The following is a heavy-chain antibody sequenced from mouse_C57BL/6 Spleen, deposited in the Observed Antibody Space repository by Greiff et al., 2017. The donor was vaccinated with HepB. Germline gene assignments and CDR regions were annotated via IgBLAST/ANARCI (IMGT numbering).Heavy chain of an antibody. V-gene: IGHV5-2*03. D-gene: IGHD1-1*01. CDR1: EYEFPSHD. CDR2: INSDGGST. Sequence: EVKVEESGGGLVQPGESLKLSCESNEYEFPSHDMSWVRKTPEKRLELVAAINSDGGSTYYPDTMERRFIISRDNTKKTLYLQMSSLRSEDTALYYCARLGGGSSYWYFDVWGTGTTVTVSS. J-gene: IGHJ1*03. CDR3: ARLGGGSSYWYFDV.